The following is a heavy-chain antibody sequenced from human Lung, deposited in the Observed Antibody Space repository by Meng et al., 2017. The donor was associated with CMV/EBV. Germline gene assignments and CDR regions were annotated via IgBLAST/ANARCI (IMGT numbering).Heavy chain of an antibody. CDR1: GYSFVSYW. Sequence: SGYSFVSYWIGWVRQMPGKGLEWMGIIYPVDSDTRDSPSFQGQVTISADKSISTAYLQWSSLKASDTAMYFCARLDCTPTSCYLDSWGQGTLVTVSS. V-gene: IGHV5-51*01. D-gene: IGHD2-2*01. J-gene: IGHJ5*01. CDR2: IYPVDSDT. CDR3: ARLDCTPTSCYLDS.